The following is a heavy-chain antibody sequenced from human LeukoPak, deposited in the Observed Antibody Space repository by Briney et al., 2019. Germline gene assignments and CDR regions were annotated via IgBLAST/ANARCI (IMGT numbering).Heavy chain of an antibody. Sequence: GGSLRLSCAASGFAFDDYAMHWVSQAPGTGLEWVSLISGDGGSTYYADSVKSRFTIYRDNSKNSLYLQMNSLRTEDTALYYCAKDIRGDGYNSRFDYWGQGTLVTVSP. V-gene: IGHV3-43*02. CDR1: GFAFDDYA. CDR3: AKDIRGDGYNSRFDY. CDR2: ISGDGGST. D-gene: IGHD5-24*01. J-gene: IGHJ4*02.